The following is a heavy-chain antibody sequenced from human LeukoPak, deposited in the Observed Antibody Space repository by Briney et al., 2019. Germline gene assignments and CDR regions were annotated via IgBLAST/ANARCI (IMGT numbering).Heavy chain of an antibody. Sequence: PGGSLRLSCAASGFTFSSYSMNWVRQAPGKGLELVSSISSSSSYIYYADSVKGRFTISRDNAKNSLYLQMNSLRAEDTAVYYCARDHSGIAAAGGWFDPWGQGTLVTVSS. CDR3: ARDHSGIAAAGGWFDP. CDR2: ISSSSSYI. V-gene: IGHV3-21*01. J-gene: IGHJ5*02. D-gene: IGHD6-13*01. CDR1: GFTFSSYS.